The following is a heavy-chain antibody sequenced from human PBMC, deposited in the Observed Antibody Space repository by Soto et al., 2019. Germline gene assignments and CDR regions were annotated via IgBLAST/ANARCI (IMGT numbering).Heavy chain of an antibody. CDR1: GGSISSGGYS. V-gene: IGHV4-30-2*05. CDR2: IYHSGST. J-gene: IGHJ4*02. Sequence: SETLSLTCAVSGGSISSGGYSWSWIRQPPGKGLEWIGYIYHSGSTYYNPSLKSRVTISVDTSKNQFSLSLSSVTDADTAVYYCARATILHRIDYWGQGTLVTVSS. D-gene: IGHD3-9*01. CDR3: ARATILHRIDY.